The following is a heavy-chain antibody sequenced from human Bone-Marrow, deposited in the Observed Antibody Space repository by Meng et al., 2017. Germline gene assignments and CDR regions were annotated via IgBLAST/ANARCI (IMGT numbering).Heavy chain of an antibody. CDR1: GRSISSGGYS. CDR2: IYHSGST. CDR3: ARGYCGGDCYIPFDNWFDP. J-gene: IGHJ5*02. D-gene: IGHD2-21*02. V-gene: IGHV4-30-2*01. Sequence: QLQLQESGSGLVKPSQTLSLTCAVSGRSISSGGYSWSRIRQPPGKGLEWIGYIYHSGSTYYNPSLKSRVTISVDRSKNQFSLKLSSVTAADTAVYYCARGYCGGDCYIPFDNWFDPWGQGTLVTVSS.